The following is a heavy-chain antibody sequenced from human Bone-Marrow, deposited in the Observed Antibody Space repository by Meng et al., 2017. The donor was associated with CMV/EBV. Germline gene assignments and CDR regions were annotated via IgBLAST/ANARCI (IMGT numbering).Heavy chain of an antibody. Sequence: SEPLSLTCTVSGGSIGHHYWSWIRQPPGKGLEWIGYIYYSGSTNYNPSLKSRVTISVDTSKNQFSLKLSSVTAADTAVYYCARDLWVPAAIPNYYYYYGMDVWGQGTTVTVSS. CDR1: GGSIGHHY. CDR3: ARDLWVPAAIPNYYYYYGMDV. CDR2: IYYSGST. D-gene: IGHD2-2*02. V-gene: IGHV4-59*11. J-gene: IGHJ6*02.